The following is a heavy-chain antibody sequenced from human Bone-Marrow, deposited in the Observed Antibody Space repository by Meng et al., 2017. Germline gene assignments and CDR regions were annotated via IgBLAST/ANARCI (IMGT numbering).Heavy chain of an antibody. D-gene: IGHD6-13*01. CDR3: ARAGIADRRGWFDP. CDR1: GFTFSSYW. Sequence: GESLKISCAASGFTFSSYWMHWVRQAPGKGLVWVSRINSDGSSTSYADSVKGRFTISRANAKNTLYLQMNRLRAEDTAVYYFARAGIADRRGWFDPWGQGTLVTVSS. CDR2: INSDGSST. V-gene: IGHV3-74*01. J-gene: IGHJ5*02.